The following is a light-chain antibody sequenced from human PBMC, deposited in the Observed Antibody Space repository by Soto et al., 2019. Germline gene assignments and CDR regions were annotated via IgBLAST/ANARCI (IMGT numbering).Light chain of an antibody. CDR1: QSVSSSD. V-gene: IGKV3-20*01. CDR2: GAS. J-gene: IGKJ1*01. CDR3: QHYGSSRT. Sequence: EIVLTQSPGTLSLSPGERATLSCRASQSVSSSDLAWYQLKPGQAPRVLIYGASSRATGIPDRFSGSGSGIDFTLTISRLEPEDFAVYYCQHYGSSRTFGQGTKMEIK.